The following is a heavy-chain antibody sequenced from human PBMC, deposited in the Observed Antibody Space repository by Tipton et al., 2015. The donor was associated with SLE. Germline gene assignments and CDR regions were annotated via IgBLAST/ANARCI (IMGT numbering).Heavy chain of an antibody. Sequence: TLSLTCAVSGYTISSSYYWTLLRQPPGRGVEWVGSVYQRTSNYYNPSLKSRLTISMDTSSNQFSLNLKSVTAADTAVYYCAIPTTQHCSGGGCYRHDAFDIWGQGTMVTVSS. D-gene: IGHD2-15*01. CDR2: VYQRTSN. V-gene: IGHV4-38-2*01. J-gene: IGHJ3*02. CDR3: AIPTTQHCSGGGCYRHDAFDI. CDR1: GYTISSSYY.